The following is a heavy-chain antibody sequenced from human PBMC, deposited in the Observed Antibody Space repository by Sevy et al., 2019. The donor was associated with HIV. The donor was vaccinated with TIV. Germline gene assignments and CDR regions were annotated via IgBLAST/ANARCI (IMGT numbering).Heavy chain of an antibody. D-gene: IGHD1-1*01. V-gene: IGHV1-46*01. CDR3: ASYTTGSRGDY. Sequence: ASVKVSCKASGYTFTRYYMHWVRQAPGQGLEWMGIIDPSGGGTTYAQKFQGRVSMTRDTSTSTAYMDLTSLRSDDTAVYYSASYTTGSRGDYWGQGSQVTVSS. CDR2: IDPSGGGT. J-gene: IGHJ4*02. CDR1: GYTFTRYY.